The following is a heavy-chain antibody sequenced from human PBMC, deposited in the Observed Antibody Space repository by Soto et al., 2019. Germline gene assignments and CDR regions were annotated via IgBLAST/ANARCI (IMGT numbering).Heavy chain of an antibody. CDR2: LSDGGGST. J-gene: IGHJ5*02. CDR3: AKGGTTSPYNWFDP. V-gene: IGHV3-23*01. D-gene: IGHD2-2*01. Sequence: QTGGSLRLSCAASGFTFSNYAMSWVRQAPGKGLEWVSGLSDGGGSTFYADSVKGRFTISRDNAKNTLYLQMSSLRAEDTAVYYCAKGGTTSPYNWFDPWGQGTLVTVSS. CDR1: GFTFSNYA.